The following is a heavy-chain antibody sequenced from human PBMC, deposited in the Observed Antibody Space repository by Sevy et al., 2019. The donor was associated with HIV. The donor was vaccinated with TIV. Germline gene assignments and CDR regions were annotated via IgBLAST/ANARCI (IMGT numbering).Heavy chain of an antibody. V-gene: IGHV3-74*01. J-gene: IGHJ4*02. Sequence: GGSLRLSCVGSGFTFNSFWMHWVRQAPGKGLVWVSHINSDGSTTDYADSVKGRFTISRDNAKNTLYLQMNSLRVEDTAVYYCASCGGILAAAGGCWGRGTLVTVSS. CDR2: INSDGSTT. CDR3: ASCGGILAAAGGC. D-gene: IGHD6-13*01. CDR1: GFTFNSFW.